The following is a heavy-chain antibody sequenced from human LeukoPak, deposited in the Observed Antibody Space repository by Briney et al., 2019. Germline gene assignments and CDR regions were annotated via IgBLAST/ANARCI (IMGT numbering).Heavy chain of an antibody. Sequence: ERSLRLSCAASGFTFSTSTMHWVRQAPGKGLEWVATLLYDGKNKYYTDSVKGRFTISRDNSKNTLYLQMDSLRGDDTAVYYCATEESGTAPGNGKEFDYWGQGTLVTVSS. CDR3: ATEESGTAPGNGKEFDY. D-gene: IGHD6-13*01. J-gene: IGHJ4*02. CDR2: LLYDGKNK. V-gene: IGHV3-30*04. CDR1: GFTFSTST.